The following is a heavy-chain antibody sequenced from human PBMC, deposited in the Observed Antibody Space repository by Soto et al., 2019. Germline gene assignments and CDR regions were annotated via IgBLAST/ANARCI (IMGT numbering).Heavy chain of an antibody. CDR2: IYYSGST. J-gene: IGHJ4*02. CDR1: GGSISSYY. D-gene: IGHD6-25*01. V-gene: IGHV4-59*08. CDR3: ARLYGFSGFDY. Sequence: SETLSLTCTVSGGSISSYYWIWIRQPPGKGLEWIGYIYYSGSTNYNPSLKSRVTISVDTSKNQFSLKLSSVTAADTAVYYCARLYGFSGFDYWGQGTLVTVSS.